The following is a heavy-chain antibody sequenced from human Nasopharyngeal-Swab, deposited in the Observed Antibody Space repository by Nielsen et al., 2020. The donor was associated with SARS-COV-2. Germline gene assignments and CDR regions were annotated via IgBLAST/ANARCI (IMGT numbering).Heavy chain of an antibody. J-gene: IGHJ4*02. V-gene: IGHV3-23*01. D-gene: IGHD6-13*01. CDR2: ISGSDGST. CDR1: GFTFNYYA. CDR3: AKAPGAAAGTVFDS. Sequence: GESLKISCAASGFTFNYYAMTWVRQTPGKGLEWVSAISGSDGSTHYADSVKGRFTISRGNSKDTVYLQMNNLRADDTAIYYCAKAPGAAAGTVFDSWGQGTRVTVSS.